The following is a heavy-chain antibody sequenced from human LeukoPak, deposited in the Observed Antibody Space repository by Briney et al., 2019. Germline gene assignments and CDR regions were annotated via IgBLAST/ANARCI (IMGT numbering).Heavy chain of an antibody. Sequence: SETLSLTCAVYGGSFTGYYWTWIRQPPGKGLEWIGEINHGGSANYNPSLKSRVTISVDTSKNQFSLKLRSVTAADTAVYYCARRADVIDSWGQGTLVTVSS. CDR1: GGSFTGYY. J-gene: IGHJ4*02. V-gene: IGHV4-34*01. CDR2: INHGGSA. D-gene: IGHD3-10*02. CDR3: ARRADVIDS.